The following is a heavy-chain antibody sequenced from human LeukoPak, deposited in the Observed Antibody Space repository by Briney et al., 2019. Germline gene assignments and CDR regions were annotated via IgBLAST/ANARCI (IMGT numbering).Heavy chain of an antibody. D-gene: IGHD3-22*01. J-gene: IGHJ4*02. CDR3: TRVNLGYYDSSGYFFGSRGVYFDY. CDR2: IRSKAYGGTT. V-gene: IGHV3-49*04. CDR1: GFTFGEYA. Sequence: PGRSLRLSCTASGFTFGEYAMSWVRQAPGKGLEWVGFIRSKAYGGTTEYAASVKGRFTISRDDSKSIAYLQMNSLKTEDTAVYYCTRVNLGYYDSSGYFFGSRGVYFDYWGQGTLVTVSS.